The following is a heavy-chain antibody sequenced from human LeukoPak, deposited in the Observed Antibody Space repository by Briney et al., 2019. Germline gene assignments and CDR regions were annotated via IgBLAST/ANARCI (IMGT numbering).Heavy chain of an antibody. CDR3: ARDLNWETY. CDR1: GFTFSSYG. V-gene: IGHV3-23*01. Sequence: PGGSLRLSCAASGFTFSSYGMSWVRQAPGKGLEWVSAISGSGISTYYADSVKGRFTISRDNPKNSLYLQMNSLRVEDTAVYYCARDLNWETYWGQGTLVSVSP. J-gene: IGHJ4*02. CDR2: ISGSGIST. D-gene: IGHD7-27*01.